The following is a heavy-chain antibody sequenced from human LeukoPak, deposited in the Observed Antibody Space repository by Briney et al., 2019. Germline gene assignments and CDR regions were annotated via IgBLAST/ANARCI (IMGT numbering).Heavy chain of an antibody. D-gene: IGHD1-14*01. CDR3: ARRAESEFDY. CDR2: INHSGST. Sequence: SETLSLTCAVYAGSFSGYYWSWIRQPPGKGLEWIGEINHSGSTNYNPSLKSRVTISVDTSKNQFSLKLSSVTAADTAVYYCARRAESEFDYWGQGTLVTVSS. CDR1: AGSFSGYY. J-gene: IGHJ4*02. V-gene: IGHV4-34*01.